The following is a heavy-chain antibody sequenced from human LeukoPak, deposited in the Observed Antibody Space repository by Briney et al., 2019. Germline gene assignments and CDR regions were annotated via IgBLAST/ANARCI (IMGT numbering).Heavy chain of an antibody. CDR1: GFTFSSYE. V-gene: IGHV3-48*03. CDR2: ISSSGSTI. J-gene: IGHJ3*02. CDR3: AKDIQYYYDSSGYYDAFDI. D-gene: IGHD3-22*01. Sequence: GGSLRLSCAASGFTFSSYEMNWVRQAPGKGLEWVSYISSSGSTIYYADSVKGRFTISRENSKNTLYLQMNSLRAEDTAVYYCAKDIQYYYDSSGYYDAFDIWGQGTMVTVSS.